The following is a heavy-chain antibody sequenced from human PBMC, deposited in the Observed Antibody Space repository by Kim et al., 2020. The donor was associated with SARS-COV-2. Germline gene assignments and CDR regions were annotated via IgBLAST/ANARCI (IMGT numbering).Heavy chain of an antibody. CDR2: ISGSGGST. CDR3: ASRITMIVVAFDAFDI. D-gene: IGHD3-22*01. CDR1: GFTFSSYA. J-gene: IGHJ3*02. Sequence: GGSLRLSCAASGFTFSSYAMSWVRQAPGKGLEWVSAISGSGGSTYYADSVKGRFTISRDNSKNTLYLQMNSLRAEDTAVYYCASRITMIVVAFDAFDIWGQGTMVTVSS. V-gene: IGHV3-23*01.